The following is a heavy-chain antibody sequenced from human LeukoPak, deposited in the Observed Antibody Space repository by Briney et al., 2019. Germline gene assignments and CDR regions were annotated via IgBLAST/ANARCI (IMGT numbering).Heavy chain of an antibody. CDR2: INSDGISP. D-gene: IGHD3-22*01. V-gene: IGHV3-74*01. CDR1: RFTFSRYW. CDR3: ARDGNYYDSSGPADY. Sequence: PGGSLRLSCAAARFTFSRYWMHWVRQAPGKGLVWVSRINSDGISPSYADSVKGRFTISRDNAKNTLYLQMNSLRAEDTAVYYCARDGNYYDSSGPADYWGQGTLVTVSS. J-gene: IGHJ4*02.